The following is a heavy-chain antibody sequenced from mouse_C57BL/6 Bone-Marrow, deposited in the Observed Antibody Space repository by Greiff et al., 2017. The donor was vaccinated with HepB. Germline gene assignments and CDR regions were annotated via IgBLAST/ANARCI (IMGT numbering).Heavy chain of an antibody. Sequence: EVQVVESGGGLVQPGGSLKLSCAASGFTFSDYYMYWVRQTPEKRLEWVAYISNGGGSTYYPDTVKGRFTISRDNAKNTLYLQMSRLKSEDTAMYYCARRLLLPYYAMDYWGQGTSVTVSS. J-gene: IGHJ4*01. CDR1: GFTFSDYY. CDR3: ARRLLLPYYAMDY. V-gene: IGHV5-12*01. CDR2: ISNGGGST. D-gene: IGHD1-1*01.